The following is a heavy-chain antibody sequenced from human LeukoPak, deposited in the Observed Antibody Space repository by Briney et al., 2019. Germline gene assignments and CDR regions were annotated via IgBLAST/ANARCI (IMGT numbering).Heavy chain of an antibody. D-gene: IGHD6-13*01. CDR3: ARDRAAGIDY. Sequence: SETLSLTCTVSGDSISSGGYYWSWIRQHPGKGLEWIGYIYYSGSTYYNPSLKSRVTISVDTSKNQFSLKLSSVTAADTAVYYCARDRAAGIDYWGQGTLVTVSS. J-gene: IGHJ4*02. CDR1: GDSISSGGYY. CDR2: IYYSGST. V-gene: IGHV4-31*03.